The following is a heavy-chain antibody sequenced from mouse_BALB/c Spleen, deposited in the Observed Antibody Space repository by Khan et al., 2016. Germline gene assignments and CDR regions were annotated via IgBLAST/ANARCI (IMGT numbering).Heavy chain of an antibody. CDR2: IYPGSGST. V-gene: IGHV1-77*01. CDR3: ARRDYVRRGFAY. D-gene: IGHD2-4*01. J-gene: IGHJ3*01. CDR1: GYTFTDYV. Sequence: QVQLKQSGPELVKPGASVKMSCKASGYTFTDYVISWVKQRTGQGLEWIGEIYPGSGSTYYNEMFKGKATLTADKSSNTAYMQLSSLTSEDSAVYFCARRDYVRRGFAYWGQGTLVTVSA.